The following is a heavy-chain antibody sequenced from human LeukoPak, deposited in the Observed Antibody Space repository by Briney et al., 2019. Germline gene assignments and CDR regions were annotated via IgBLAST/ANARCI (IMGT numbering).Heavy chain of an antibody. V-gene: IGHV3-30*01. CDR1: GSTFSDYT. J-gene: IGHJ6*03. CDR2: ISDGGGNK. CDR3: ASEINYYFYMDV. Sequence: GASLRLSCAASGSTFSDYTFHWVREAPGNGLEWVAVISDGGGNKYYADSVKGRFTVSRDNSKNTLYLQMTSLRAEDTAVYYCASEINYYFYMDVWGKGTTVAVS.